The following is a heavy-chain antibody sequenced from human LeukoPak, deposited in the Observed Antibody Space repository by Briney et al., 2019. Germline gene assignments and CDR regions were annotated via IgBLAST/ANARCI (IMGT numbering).Heavy chain of an antibody. V-gene: IGHV4-34*01. Sequence: SETLSLTCAVYGGSFSGYYWSWVRQPPGKGLEWIGEINQSGTTNYNPSLNSRVTISVDTSENQFSLNLNSVTAADTAVYYCARQKPSTFRQYGRGRPFDYWGQGTLVTVSS. CDR2: INQSGTT. CDR3: ARQKPSTFRQYGRGRPFDY. D-gene: IGHD4-11*01. CDR1: GGSFSGYY. J-gene: IGHJ4*02.